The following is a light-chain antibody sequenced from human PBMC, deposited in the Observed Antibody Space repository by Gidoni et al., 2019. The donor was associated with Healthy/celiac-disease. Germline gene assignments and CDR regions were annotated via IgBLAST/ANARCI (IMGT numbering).Light chain of an antibody. V-gene: IGKV1-9*01. CDR3: QQLNSYPPYT. CDR1: QGISSY. CDR2: AAS. Sequence: DIQLTPSPSFLSASVGDRVTITCRASQGISSYLDWYQQKPGKAPKLLIYAASTLQSGVPSRFSGSGSGKEFTLTINSLQPEDFATYYCQQLNSYPPYTFGQGTKLEIK. J-gene: IGKJ2*01.